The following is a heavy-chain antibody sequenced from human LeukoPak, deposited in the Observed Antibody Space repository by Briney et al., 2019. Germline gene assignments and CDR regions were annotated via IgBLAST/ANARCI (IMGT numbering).Heavy chain of an antibody. D-gene: IGHD4/OR15-4a*01. Sequence: GASVKVSCKASGYTFTDYYIHWVRQAPGQGLEWMGRINCKSDGTNYGQNFQGRVTMTRDTSISTAYMELSRLRSDDTAVYYCARGPIATEGPRRPNYFDPWGQGTLVTVSS. CDR3: ARGPIATEGPRRPNYFDP. V-gene: IGHV1-2*06. J-gene: IGHJ5*02. CDR2: INCKSDGT. CDR1: GYTFTDYY.